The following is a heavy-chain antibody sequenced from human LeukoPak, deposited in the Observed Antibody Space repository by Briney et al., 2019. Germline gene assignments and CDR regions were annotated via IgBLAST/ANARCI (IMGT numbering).Heavy chain of an antibody. CDR1: GDSISRGYY. CDR3: ATVLLWFGEHRGLDY. J-gene: IGHJ4*02. D-gene: IGHD3-10*01. CDR2: IYYSGST. V-gene: IGHV4-38-2*01. Sequence: ETSETLSLTCAVSGDSISRGYYWGWIRQPPGKGLEWIGSIYYSGSTYYNPSLKSRVTISVDTSKNQFSLKLSSVTAADTAVYYCATVLLWFGEHRGLDYWGQGTLVTVSS.